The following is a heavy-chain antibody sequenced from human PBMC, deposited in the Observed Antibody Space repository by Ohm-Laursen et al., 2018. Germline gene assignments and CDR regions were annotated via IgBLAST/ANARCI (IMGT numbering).Heavy chain of an antibody. V-gene: IGHV3-7*01. Sequence: SLRLSCAASGFTFSTYWMFWVRQAPGKGLEWVASVNEDASEKYYVDSVKGRFTISRDNAKNSLYLQMNSLRAEDTAVYYCARHDGYGRWGQGTRVTVSS. J-gene: IGHJ4*02. CDR1: GFTFSTYW. D-gene: IGHD5-24*01. CDR3: ARHDGYGR. CDR2: VNEDASEK.